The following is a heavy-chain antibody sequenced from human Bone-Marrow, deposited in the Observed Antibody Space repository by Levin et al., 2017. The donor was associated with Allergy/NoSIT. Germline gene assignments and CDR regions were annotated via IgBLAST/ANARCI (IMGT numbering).Heavy chain of an antibody. CDR1: GFSLSTSGMC. D-gene: IGHD5-24*01. Sequence: QTLSLTCTFSGFSLSTSGMCVSWIRQPPGKALEWLALIDWDDDKYYSTSLKTRLTISKDTSKNQVVLTMTNMDPVDTATYYCARISRRDGYAGAFDIWGQGTMVTVSS. CDR2: IDWDDDK. J-gene: IGHJ3*02. V-gene: IGHV2-70*01. CDR3: ARISRRDGYAGAFDI.